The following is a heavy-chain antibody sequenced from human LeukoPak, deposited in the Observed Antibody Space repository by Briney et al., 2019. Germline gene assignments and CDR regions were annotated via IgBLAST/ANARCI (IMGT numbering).Heavy chain of an antibody. CDR1: GFTFSSYD. Sequence: GGSLRLSCAASGFTFSSYDMHWVRQAPGKGLEWVTVIWYDGSNKYYADSVKGRFTISRDNSKNTLYLQMNSLRAEDTAVYYCAREGSDDGSYYFDYWGQGTLVTVSS. D-gene: IGHD3-10*01. J-gene: IGHJ4*02. CDR3: AREGSDDGSYYFDY. V-gene: IGHV3-33*01. CDR2: IWYDGSNK.